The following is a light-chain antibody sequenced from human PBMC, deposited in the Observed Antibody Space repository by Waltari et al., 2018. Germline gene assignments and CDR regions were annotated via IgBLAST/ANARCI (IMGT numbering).Light chain of an antibody. CDR3: QQYGSSRFT. Sequence: EIVFTQSPGTLSLSPGERATLSCRASQSVSSSYLAWYQQKPGQAPRLLIYGASSRATGIPDRFSGSGSGTDFTLTISRLEPEDFAVYDCQQYGSSRFTFGPGTKVDIK. V-gene: IGKV3-20*01. CDR2: GAS. CDR1: QSVSSSY. J-gene: IGKJ3*01.